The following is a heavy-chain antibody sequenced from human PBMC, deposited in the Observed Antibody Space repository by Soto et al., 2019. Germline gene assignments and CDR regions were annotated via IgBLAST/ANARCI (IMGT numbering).Heavy chain of an antibody. V-gene: IGHV1-46*03. CDR3: ARSNPQHWDSSGYYFDY. CDR1: GYTFTSYY. J-gene: IGHJ4*02. CDR2: INPSGGST. D-gene: IGHD3-22*01. Sequence: ASVKVSCKASGYTFTSYYMHWVRQAPGQGLEWMGIINPSGGSTSYAQKFQGRVTMTRDTSTSTVYMELSSLRSEDTAVYYCARSNPQHWDSSGYYFDYWGQGTLVTVSS.